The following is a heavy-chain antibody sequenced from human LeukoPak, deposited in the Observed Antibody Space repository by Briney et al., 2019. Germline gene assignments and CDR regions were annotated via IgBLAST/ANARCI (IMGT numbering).Heavy chain of an antibody. CDR1: GYSISSGYY. V-gene: IGHV4-38-2*02. CDR2: IYHSGST. Sequence: SETLSLTCTVSGYSISSGYYWGWIRQPPGKGLEWVGSIYHSGSTYYNPSLKSRVTISVDTSKNQFSLKLSSVTAADTAVYYCARDLWFGELLYLFDYWGQGTLVTVSS. CDR3: ARDLWFGELLYLFDY. J-gene: IGHJ4*02. D-gene: IGHD3-10*01.